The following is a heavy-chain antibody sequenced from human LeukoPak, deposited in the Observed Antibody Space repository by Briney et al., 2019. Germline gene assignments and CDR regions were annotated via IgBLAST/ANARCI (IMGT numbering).Heavy chain of an antibody. D-gene: IGHD5-18*01. Sequence: GGSLRLSCTASGSTLGDYALSWFRQAPGKGLEWVGFIISKAYGGATEYAASVKGRFTISRDDSKSIAYLQMNSLKTEDTAVYYCARVNHGYLLRAFDIWGQGTMVTVSS. CDR3: ARVNHGYLLRAFDI. CDR1: GSTLGDYA. V-gene: IGHV3-49*03. J-gene: IGHJ3*02. CDR2: IISKAYGGAT.